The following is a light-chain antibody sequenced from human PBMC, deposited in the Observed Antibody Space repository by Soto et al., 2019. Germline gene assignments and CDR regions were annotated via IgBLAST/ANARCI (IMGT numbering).Light chain of an antibody. V-gene: IGLV2-14*03. J-gene: IGLJ1*01. Sequence: QSALTQPASVSGSPGQSITISCTGTSSDVGGYNYVSWYQQHPGKAPKLMIYDVSNRPSGVSNRFSGSKSGNTASLTISGLQAEDEADYYCSSYTSSITLLFGTGTKLTVL. CDR3: SSYTSSITLL. CDR1: SSDVGGYNY. CDR2: DVS.